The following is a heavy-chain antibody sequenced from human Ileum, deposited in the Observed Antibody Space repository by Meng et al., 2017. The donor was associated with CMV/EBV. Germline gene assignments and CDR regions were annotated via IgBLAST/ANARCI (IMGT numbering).Heavy chain of an antibody. J-gene: IGHJ4*02. Sequence: QVHLQGSGPGLVKPSRTLSLTCTVSGGSVNNYYWSWIRQSAGKGLEWIGRFYSSDTYNYHPSLDSRVTMSLDTSKNQFSLNLRSVTAADTATYYCARGPGASTREGFDYWGLGTLVTVSS. D-gene: IGHD1-26*01. CDR2: FYSSDTY. V-gene: IGHV4-4*07. CDR1: GGSVNNYY. CDR3: ARGPGASTREGFDY.